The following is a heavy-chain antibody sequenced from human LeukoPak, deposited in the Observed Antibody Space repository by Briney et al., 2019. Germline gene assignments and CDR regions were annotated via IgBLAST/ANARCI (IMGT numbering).Heavy chain of an antibody. D-gene: IGHD6-13*01. Sequence: GGSLRLSCAASGFTFSSYWMHWVRHAPGKGLVWVSRINSDGSSTSYADSVKGRFTISRDNAKNTLYLQMNSLRAEDTAVYYCARAQLRYYFDYWGQGTLVTVSS. CDR3: ARAQLRYYFDY. V-gene: IGHV3-74*01. J-gene: IGHJ4*02. CDR2: INSDGSST. CDR1: GFTFSSYW.